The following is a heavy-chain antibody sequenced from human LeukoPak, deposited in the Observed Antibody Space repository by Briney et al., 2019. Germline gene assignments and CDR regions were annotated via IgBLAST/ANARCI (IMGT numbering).Heavy chain of an antibody. D-gene: IGHD5-24*01. CDR2: IRSKAYGGTT. Sequence: GGSLRLSCTASGFTFGDYAMSWVRQAPGKGLEWVGFIRSKAYGGTTEYAASVKGRFTISRDDSKSIAYLQMNSLKTEDTAVYYCTSPRSLGWLQLIFDYWGQGTLVTVSS. V-gene: IGHV3-49*04. J-gene: IGHJ4*02. CDR3: TSPRSLGWLQLIFDY. CDR1: GFTFGDYA.